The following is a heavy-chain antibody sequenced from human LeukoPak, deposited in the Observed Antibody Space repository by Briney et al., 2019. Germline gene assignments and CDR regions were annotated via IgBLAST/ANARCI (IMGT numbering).Heavy chain of an antibody. CDR3: ARDIPDSSGWSAYYYGMDV. J-gene: IGHJ6*02. CDR2: ISSSSSYI. D-gene: IGHD6-19*01. CDR1: GFTFSSYS. Sequence: GGSLRLSCAASGFTFSSYSVNWVRQAPGKGLEWVSSISSSSSYIYYADSVKGRFTISRDNAKNSLYLQMNSLRAEDTAVYYCARDIPDSSGWSAYYYGMDVWGQGTTVTVSS. V-gene: IGHV3-21*01.